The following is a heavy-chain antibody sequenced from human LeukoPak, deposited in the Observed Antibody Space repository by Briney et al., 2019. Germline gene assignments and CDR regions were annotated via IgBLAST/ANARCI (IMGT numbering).Heavy chain of an antibody. CDR3: TRGLYSYGSY. V-gene: IGHV3-53*01. D-gene: IGHD5-18*01. Sequence: HAGGSLRLSCAASGFIVSNNYMTWVRQAPGRGLEWVSIIHISGTTYYADSVKGRFTISRDNSKNTLYLQMNSLRAEVTAVYYCTRGLYSYGSYWGQGTLVTVSS. CDR2: IHISGTT. CDR1: GFIVSNNY. J-gene: IGHJ4*02.